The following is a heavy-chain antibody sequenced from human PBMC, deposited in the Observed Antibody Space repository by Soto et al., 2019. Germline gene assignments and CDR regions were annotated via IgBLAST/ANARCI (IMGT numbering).Heavy chain of an antibody. D-gene: IGHD6-13*01. J-gene: IGHJ4*02. CDR3: AKDRSAAASRDFDY. Sequence: XXSLRLTCAASGFTFRTYAMSWVLQAPGKGLEWVSEINDNGGATYYADSVKGRFTISRDNSKNTLYLQMNSLRDEDTAVYFCAKDRSAAASRDFDYWGQGSLVTVSS. CDR2: INDNGGAT. V-gene: IGHV3-23*01. CDR1: GFTFRTYA.